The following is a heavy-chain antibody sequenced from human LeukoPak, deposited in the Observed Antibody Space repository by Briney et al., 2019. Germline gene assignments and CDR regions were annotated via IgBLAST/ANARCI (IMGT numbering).Heavy chain of an antibody. Sequence: GGSLRLSCAASGFTFSSYAMHWGRQAPGKGLEWVALISYDGSGQYYTESVKGRFTIYRDNSKNTLYLQVNSLRVEDTAVYYCARAHRPFHTSGWYKDYWGQGTLVTVSS. D-gene: IGHD6-19*01. V-gene: IGHV3-30-3*01. J-gene: IGHJ4*02. CDR2: ISYDGSGQ. CDR1: GFTFSSYA. CDR3: ARAHRPFHTSGWYKDY.